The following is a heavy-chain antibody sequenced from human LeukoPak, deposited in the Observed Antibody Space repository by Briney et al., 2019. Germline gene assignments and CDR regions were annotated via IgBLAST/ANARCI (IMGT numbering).Heavy chain of an antibody. CDR2: INHSGST. V-gene: IGHV4-34*01. J-gene: IGHJ4*02. Sequence: SETLSLTCAVYGGSFSGYYWSWIRQPPGKGLEWIGEINHSGSTNYNPSLKSRVTISVDTSKNQFSLKLSSVTAADTAVYYRARGPVFVVVVAATPSFDYWGQGTLVTVSS. CDR3: ARGPVFVVVVAATPSFDY. CDR1: GGSFSGYY. D-gene: IGHD2-15*01.